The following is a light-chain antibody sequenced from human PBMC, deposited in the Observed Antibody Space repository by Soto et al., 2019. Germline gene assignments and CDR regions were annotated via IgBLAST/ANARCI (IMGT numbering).Light chain of an antibody. CDR2: GNT. J-gene: IGLJ3*02. V-gene: IGLV1-40*01. Sequence: QSVLTQPPSVSGAPGQTVTISCPGSSFNIGAGYHVHWYMQLPGKAPKLLIFGNTNRPSGVPDRFSGSRSGSSASLAISGLQAEDEGDYYCQTYDKSLGGWVFGGGTKLTVL. CDR1: SFNIGAGYH. CDR3: QTYDKSLGGWV.